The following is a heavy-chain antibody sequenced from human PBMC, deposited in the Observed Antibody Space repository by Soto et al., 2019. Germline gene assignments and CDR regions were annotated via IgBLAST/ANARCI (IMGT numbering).Heavy chain of an antibody. CDR3: AGAGVGKIMAQESSGRAV. CDR1: GGTLSDYA. Sequence: QVQLVQSGAEVKTPGSSVKVSCKASGGTLSDYAISWVRQAPGQGLEWMGGIMPTVDSANYAQNFQGRLTISADKATSKANVGLSSRRLDDAAFYYGAGAGVGKIMAQESSGRAVGGQGTTVIVSS. CDR2: IMPTVDSA. J-gene: IGHJ6*02. V-gene: IGHV1-69*06. D-gene: IGHD1-1*01.